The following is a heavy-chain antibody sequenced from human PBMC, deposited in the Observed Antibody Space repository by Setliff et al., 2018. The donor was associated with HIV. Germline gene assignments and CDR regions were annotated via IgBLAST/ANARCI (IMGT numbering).Heavy chain of an antibody. J-gene: IGHJ4*02. CDR3: LGDGPFILGTSPPL. CDR1: GGSFRDYY. Sequence: PSVNLSLTCVVYGGSFRDYYWRWIRQPPGKGLEWIGEINHSVNTTYNPSLKSRATMSVDTTKNQFSLKLNTVTTADTATYYCLGDGPFILGTSPPLWGQGTPVTVSS. D-gene: IGHD1-26*01. CDR2: INHSVNT. V-gene: IGHV4-34*01.